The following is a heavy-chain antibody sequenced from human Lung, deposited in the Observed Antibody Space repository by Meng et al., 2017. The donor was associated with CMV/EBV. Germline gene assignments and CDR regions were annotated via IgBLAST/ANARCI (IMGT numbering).Heavy chain of an antibody. J-gene: IGHJ4*01. D-gene: IGHD2-21*01. V-gene: IGHV3-23*01. CDR2: IGATAGGT. CDR3: AKYSAVGERLYYFDY. CDR1: GLTFSSYG. Sequence: GGSLRLSCAASGLTFSSYGMSWVRQAPGKGLEWVSSIGATAGGTYYADSVKGRFTISRDNAKNTLYLQMNSLRAEDTAVYYCAKYSAVGERLYYFDYWGQGPRVTGAS.